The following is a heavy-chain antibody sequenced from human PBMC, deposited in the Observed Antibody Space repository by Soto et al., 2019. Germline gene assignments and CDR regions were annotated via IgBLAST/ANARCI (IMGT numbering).Heavy chain of an antibody. CDR1: GFTFSSYS. CDR2: ISSSSTI. Sequence: GGSLRLSCAASGFTFSSYSMNWVRQAPGKGLEWVSYISSSSTIYYADSVKGRFTISRDNAKNSLYLQMNSLRAEDTAVYYCARDLPRVYGSGYYYYMDVWGKGTTVTVSS. J-gene: IGHJ6*03. CDR3: ARDLPRVYGSGYYYYMDV. V-gene: IGHV3-48*01. D-gene: IGHD3-10*01.